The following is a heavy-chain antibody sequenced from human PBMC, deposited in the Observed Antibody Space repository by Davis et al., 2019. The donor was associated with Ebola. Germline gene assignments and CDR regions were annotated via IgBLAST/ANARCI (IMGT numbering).Heavy chain of an antibody. CDR3: ARFRSRNYYYYGMDV. D-gene: IGHD1-14*01. J-gene: IGHJ6*02. V-gene: IGHV5-51*01. CDR1: GYSFTSYW. CDR2: IYPGDSDT. Sequence: GESLKISCKGSGYSFTSYWIGWVRQMPGKDLEWMGIIYPGDSDTRYSPSFQGQVTISADKSISTAYLQWSSLKASDTAMYYCARFRSRNYYYYGMDVWGQGTTVTVSS.